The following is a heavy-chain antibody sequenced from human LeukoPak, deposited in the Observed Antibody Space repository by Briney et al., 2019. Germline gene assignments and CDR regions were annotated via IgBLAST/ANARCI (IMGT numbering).Heavy chain of an antibody. J-gene: IGHJ4*02. CDR3: AREGFTMIDY. CDR2: IYYSGST. CDR1: GGSISSGDYY. V-gene: IGHV4-30-4*01. D-gene: IGHD3-22*01. Sequence: SETLSLTCTVSGGSISSGDYYWSWIRQPPGKGLEWIGYIYYSGSTYYNPSLKSRVTISVDTSKNQFSLKLSSVTAADTAVYYCAREGFTMIDYWGQGTLVTVPS.